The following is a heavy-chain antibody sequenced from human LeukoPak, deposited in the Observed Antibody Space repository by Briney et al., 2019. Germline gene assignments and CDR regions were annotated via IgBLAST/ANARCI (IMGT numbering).Heavy chain of an antibody. CDR2: ISYDGSNK. CDR3: ARDARGYFDY. V-gene: IGHV3-30*04. D-gene: IGHD3-16*01. CDR1: GFTFSSYA. J-gene: IGHJ4*02. Sequence: GSLRLSCAASGFTFSSYAMHWVRQAPGKGLEWVAVISYDGSNKYYADSVKGRFTISRDNSKNTLYLQMNSLRAEDTAVYYCARDARGYFDYWGQGTLVTVSS.